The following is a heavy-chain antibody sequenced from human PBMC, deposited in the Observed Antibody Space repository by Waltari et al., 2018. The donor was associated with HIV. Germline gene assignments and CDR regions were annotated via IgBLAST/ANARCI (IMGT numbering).Heavy chain of an antibody. Sequence: VQLVESGGALVTPGGSLKISCAVSGIPFKTTWLAWVSQAPGKGLQWLGHIRSKTDGGATDYAAPLSGRFAISTDDFNNTMFLEMKTLKVDDTAVYYCTTFEMGTTRNFWGQGTLVTVSS. D-gene: IGHD1-26*01. V-gene: IGHV3-15*02. CDR2: IRSKTDGGAT. CDR3: TTFEMGTTRNF. J-gene: IGHJ4*02. CDR1: GIPFKTTW.